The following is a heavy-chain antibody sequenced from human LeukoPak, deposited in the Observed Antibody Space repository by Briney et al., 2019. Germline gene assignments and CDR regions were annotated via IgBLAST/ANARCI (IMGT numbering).Heavy chain of an antibody. CDR2: LYSGGST. CDR1: GFSVGSNY. Sequence: GGSLRLSCAASGFSVGSNYMSWVRQAPGKGLEWVSVLYSGGSTSYADSVKGRFTISRDTSKNTLYLQMNSLRAEDTAVYYCAAEGQWLADAFDIWGQGTMVTVSS. V-gene: IGHV3-53*01. D-gene: IGHD6-19*01. J-gene: IGHJ3*02. CDR3: AAEGQWLADAFDI.